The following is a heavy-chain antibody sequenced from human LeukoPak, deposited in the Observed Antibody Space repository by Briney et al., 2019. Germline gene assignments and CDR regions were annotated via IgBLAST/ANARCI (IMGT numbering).Heavy chain of an antibody. CDR3: ASSLGPNYYYYGTDV. J-gene: IGHJ6*02. CDR2: ISSSSSYI. D-gene: IGHD3-16*01. V-gene: IGHV3-21*01. CDR1: GFTFSSYS. Sequence: PGGSLRLSCAASGFTFSSYSMNWVRQAPGKGLEWVSSISSSSSYIYYADSVKGRFTISRDNAKNSLYLQMNSLRAEDTAVYYCASSLGPNYYYYGTDVWGQGTTVTVSS.